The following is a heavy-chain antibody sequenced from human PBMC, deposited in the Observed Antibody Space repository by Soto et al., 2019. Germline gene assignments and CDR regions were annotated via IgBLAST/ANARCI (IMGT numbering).Heavy chain of an antibody. D-gene: IGHD4-4*01. CDR1: GGSFSGYY. J-gene: IGHJ4*02. Sequence: SETLSLTCAVYGGSFSGYYWSWIRQPPGKGLEWIGEVNHSGSTNYNPSLKSRVTISVDTSKNQFSLKLSSVTAADTAVYYCARVTTNYFDYWGQGTLVTVSS. V-gene: IGHV4-34*01. CDR3: ARVTTNYFDY. CDR2: VNHSGST.